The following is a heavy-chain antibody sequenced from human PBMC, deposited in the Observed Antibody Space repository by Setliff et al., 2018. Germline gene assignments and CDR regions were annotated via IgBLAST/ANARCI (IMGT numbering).Heavy chain of an antibody. D-gene: IGHD3-3*01. CDR2: IYHSGST. J-gene: IGHJ4*02. CDR1: GGSISSSNW. Sequence: SETLSLTCAVSGGSISSSNWWSWVRQPPGKGLEWIGEIYHSGSTNYNPSLKSRVTISVDKSKNQFSLKLSSVTAADTAVYYCARVLVGYDFWSGYYQTMPHFDYWGQGTLVTVSS. V-gene: IGHV4-4*02. CDR3: ARVLVGYDFWSGYYQTMPHFDY.